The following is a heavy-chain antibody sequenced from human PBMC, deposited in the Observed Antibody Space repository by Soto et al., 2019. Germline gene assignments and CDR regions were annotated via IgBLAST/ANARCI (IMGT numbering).Heavy chain of an antibody. CDR3: AHSLYYDSSGYYSRSEYFQH. Sequence: QITLKESGPTLVKPTQTLTLTCTFSGFSLSTSGVGVGWIRQPPGKALEWLALIYWDDDKRYSPSLKSRLTITQDTSXXQXVXRMTNMDPVDTATYYCAHSLYYDSSGYYSRSEYFQHWGQGTLVTVSS. D-gene: IGHD3-22*01. V-gene: IGHV2-5*02. CDR2: IYWDDDK. J-gene: IGHJ1*01. CDR1: GFSLSTSGVG.